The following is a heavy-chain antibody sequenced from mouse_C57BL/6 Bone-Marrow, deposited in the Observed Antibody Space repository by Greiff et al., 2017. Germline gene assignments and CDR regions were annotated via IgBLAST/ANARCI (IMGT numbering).Heavy chain of an antibody. CDR3: TPEFDY. CDR2: IDPENGDT. J-gene: IGHJ2*01. V-gene: IGHV14-4*01. Sequence: EVKLLESGAELVRPGASVKLSCTASGFNIKDDYMHWVKQRPEQGLEWIGWIDPENGDTEYASKFQGKATITADPSSNTAYLQLSSLTSEDTAVYYCTPEFDYWGQGTTLTVSS. CDR1: GFNIKDDY.